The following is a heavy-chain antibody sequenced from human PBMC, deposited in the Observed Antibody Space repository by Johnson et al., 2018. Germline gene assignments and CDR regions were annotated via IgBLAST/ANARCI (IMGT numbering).Heavy chain of an antibody. CDR1: GFTFSRFD. CDR3: ASVTWKAGAFDI. D-gene: IGHD1-1*01. Sequence: VQLVQSGGGLVQPGGSLRLSCAASGFTFSRFDMHWVRQPPGKGLEWVSAIGTAGDTFYPGSVKDRFTISRDTAKNALYLQMNSLRAGDTAVYYCASVTWKAGAFDIWGPGTMVTVSS. CDR2: IGTAGDT. J-gene: IGHJ3*02. V-gene: IGHV3-13*01.